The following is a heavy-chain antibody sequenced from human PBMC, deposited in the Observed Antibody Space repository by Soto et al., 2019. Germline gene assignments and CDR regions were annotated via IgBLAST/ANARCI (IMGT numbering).Heavy chain of an antibody. J-gene: IGHJ3*02. CDR2: ISAYNGNT. V-gene: IGHV1-18*01. CDR1: GYSFIKNA. D-gene: IGHD2-8*02. CDR3: ARDRYWSRAAFDI. Sequence: ASVKVSCKTSGYSFIKNAIHWVRQAPGQRPEWMGWISAYNGNTNYAQKLQGRVTMTTDTSTSTAYMELRSLRSDDTAVYYCARDRYWSRAAFDIWGQGTMVTVSS.